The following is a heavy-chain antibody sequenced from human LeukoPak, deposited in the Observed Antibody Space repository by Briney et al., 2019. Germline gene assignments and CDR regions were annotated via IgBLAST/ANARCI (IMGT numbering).Heavy chain of an antibody. CDR1: GGSMSRPSYS. V-gene: IGHV4-39*01. J-gene: IGHJ4*02. CDR3: ARHRLIAARTSYVDY. CDR2: ISYSGST. Sequence: SETLSLTCTVSGGSMSRPSYSWGWIRQPPGKGLEWIGNISYSGSTDYNPPLKSRVTISVDTSKSHFSLKLSSVTAADTAVYYSARHRLIAARTSYVDYWGQGTQVTVSS. D-gene: IGHD6-6*01.